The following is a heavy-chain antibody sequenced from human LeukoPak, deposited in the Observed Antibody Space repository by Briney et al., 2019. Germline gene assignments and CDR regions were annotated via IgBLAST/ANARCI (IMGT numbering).Heavy chain of an antibody. CDR2: MYNSVTTNYNPSI. D-gene: IGHD5-18*01. V-gene: IGHV4-61*02. J-gene: IGHJ5*02. CDR1: GGSINSVDYY. Sequence: PSETPSLTCTVSGGSINSVDYYWSWIRQPAGKGLEWIGRMYNSVTTNYNPSINYNPSLKSRATISVDTSKNQFSLNLTSVTAADTAVYYCARDGGYKRFEPWGQGTLIIVSS. CDR3: ARDGGYKRFEP.